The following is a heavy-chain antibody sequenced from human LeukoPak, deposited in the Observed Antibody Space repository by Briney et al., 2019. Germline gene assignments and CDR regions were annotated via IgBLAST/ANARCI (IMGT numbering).Heavy chain of an antibody. D-gene: IGHD3-10*01. CDR1: GYTFTSYG. V-gene: IGHV1-18*01. J-gene: IGHJ5*02. CDR2: ISAYNGNT. Sequence: GASVKVSCKASGYTFTSYGISWVRQAPGQGLEWMAWISAYNGNTNYAQNLQGRVTMSTDTSTSTAYMELRSLRSDDTAMYYCARVAGFGELLSNWFDPWGQGTLVTVSS. CDR3: ARVAGFGELLSNWFDP.